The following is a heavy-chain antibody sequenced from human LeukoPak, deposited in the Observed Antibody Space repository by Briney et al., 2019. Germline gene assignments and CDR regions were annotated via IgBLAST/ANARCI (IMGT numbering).Heavy chain of an antibody. J-gene: IGHJ3*02. CDR3: ARRPILAAFDI. CDR1: GGSISSSSYY. D-gene: IGHD3-3*01. Sequence: KPSETLSLTCTVSGGSISSSSYYWGWIRQPSGKGLEWIGSIYYSGSTYYNPSLKSRVTISVDTSKNQFSLKLSSVTAADTAVYYCARRPILAAFDIWGQGTMVTVSS. V-gene: IGHV4-39*01. CDR2: IYYSGST.